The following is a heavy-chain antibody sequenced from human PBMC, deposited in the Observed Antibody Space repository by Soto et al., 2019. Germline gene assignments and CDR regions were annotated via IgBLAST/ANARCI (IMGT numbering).Heavy chain of an antibody. J-gene: IGHJ3*02. CDR2: IIPILGIA. CDR3: SYSSSWSNPGVFVI. Sequence: GASVKVSCKASGGTFSSYTISWVRQAPGQGLEWMGRIIPILGIANYAQKFQGRVTITADKSTSTAYMELSSLRSEDTAVYYCSYSSSWSNPGVFVIWGQGTMVTVSS. D-gene: IGHD6-13*01. V-gene: IGHV1-69*02. CDR1: GGTFSSYT.